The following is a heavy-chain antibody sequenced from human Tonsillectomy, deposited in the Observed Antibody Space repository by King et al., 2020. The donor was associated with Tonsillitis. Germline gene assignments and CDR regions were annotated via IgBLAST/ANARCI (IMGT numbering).Heavy chain of an antibody. V-gene: IGHV2-70*04. J-gene: IGHJ5*02. CDR3: AREGYCSSTSCYNRVNWFDP. CDR1: GFSLSTSGMR. CDR2: IDWDDDK. Sequence: TLKESSPALVKPPQTLTLTCTFSGFSLSTSGMRVSWIRQPPGKALEWLARIDWDDDKFYSTSLKTRLTISKDTSKNQVVLTMTNMDPVDTATYYCAREGYCSSTSCYNRVNWFDPWGQGTLVTVSS. D-gene: IGHD2-2*01.